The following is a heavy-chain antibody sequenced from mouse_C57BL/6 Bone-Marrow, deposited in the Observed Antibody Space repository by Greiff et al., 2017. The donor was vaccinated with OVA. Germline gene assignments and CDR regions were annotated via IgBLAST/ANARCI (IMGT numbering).Heavy chain of an antibody. CDR1: GYAFTNYL. J-gene: IGHJ1*03. Sequence: QVQLKQSGAELVRPGTSVKVSCKASGYAFTNYLIEWVKQRPGQGLEWIGVINPGSGCTNYTEKFKGMATLTADKSSSTAYMQLSSLTSEDYAVYFCARQGEYVDVWGTGTTVTVSS. CDR3: ARQGEYVDV. CDR2: INPGSGCT. V-gene: IGHV1-54*01.